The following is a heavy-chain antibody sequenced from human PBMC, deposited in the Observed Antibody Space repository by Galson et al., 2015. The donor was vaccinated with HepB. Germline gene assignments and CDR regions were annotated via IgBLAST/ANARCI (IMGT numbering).Heavy chain of an antibody. CDR3: ARGLKSSSVFYVDY. V-gene: IGHV4-34*01. D-gene: IGHD6-6*01. CDR1: GGSFSGYY. Sequence: SETLSLTCAVYGGSFSGYYWSWIRQPPGKGLEWLGEINPSGSTNYNPSLKSRVTISVDTSKNQFSLKLSSVTAADTAVYYCARGLKSSSVFYVDYWGQGTLVTVSS. J-gene: IGHJ4*02. CDR2: INPSGST.